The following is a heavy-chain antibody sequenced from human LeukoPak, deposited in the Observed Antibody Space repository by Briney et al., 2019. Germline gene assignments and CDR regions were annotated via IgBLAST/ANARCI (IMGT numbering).Heavy chain of an antibody. CDR1: GYTFTSYG. CDR3: ARDTPNYYDSSGSFDY. J-gene: IGHJ4*02. D-gene: IGHD3-22*01. V-gene: IGHV1-18*01. Sequence: ASVKVSCKASGYTFTSYGISWVRQAPGQGLEWMGWISAYNGNTNYAQKLQGRVTMTTDTSTSTAYMELRSLRSDDTAVYYCARDTPNYYDSSGSFDYWGQGTLVTVSS. CDR2: ISAYNGNT.